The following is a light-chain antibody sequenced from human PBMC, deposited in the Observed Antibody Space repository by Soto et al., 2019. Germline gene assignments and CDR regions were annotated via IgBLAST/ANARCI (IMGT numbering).Light chain of an antibody. CDR3: QQSYTTPVYT. CDR1: QSIIFY. Sequence: DIQMTQSPSSLSASVGDRVTITCRASQSIIFYLNWYQQKPGQAPRLLIYAASNLQSGVPSRFSGSGSGTEFTLTISSLQPEDFATYFCQQSYTTPVYTFGQGTKLEIQ. V-gene: IGKV1-39*01. J-gene: IGKJ2*01. CDR2: AAS.